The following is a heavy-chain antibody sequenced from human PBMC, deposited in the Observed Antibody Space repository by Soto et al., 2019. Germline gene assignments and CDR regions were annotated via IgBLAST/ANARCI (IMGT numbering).Heavy chain of an antibody. CDR3: ASRVYYDSSGSYFDY. CDR2: IYYSGST. V-gene: IGHV4-30-4*01. J-gene: IGHJ4*02. D-gene: IGHD3-22*01. Sequence: SETLSLTCTVSGGSISSGDYYWSWIRQPPGKGLEWIGYIYYSGSTYYNPSLKSRVTISVDTSKNQFSLKLSSVTAADTAVYYCASRVYYDSSGSYFDYWGQGNLVTVSS. CDR1: GGSISSGDYY.